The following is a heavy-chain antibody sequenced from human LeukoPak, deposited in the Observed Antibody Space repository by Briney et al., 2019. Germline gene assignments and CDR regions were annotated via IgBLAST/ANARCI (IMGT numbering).Heavy chain of an antibody. CDR2: IYPGDSDT. CDR1: VFSFTNYW. J-gene: IGHJ6*02. CDR3: ARYLGTAGYYYGMDV. V-gene: IGHV5-51*01. D-gene: IGHD2-21*02. Sequence: GEPLKISCKTSVFSFTNYWIAWVRQMPGEGLEWMGSIYPGDSDTRYNPSFQGQVTISADRSIKTAYLQWNSLKASDTAMYYCARYLGTAGYYYGMDVWGQGTTVTVSS.